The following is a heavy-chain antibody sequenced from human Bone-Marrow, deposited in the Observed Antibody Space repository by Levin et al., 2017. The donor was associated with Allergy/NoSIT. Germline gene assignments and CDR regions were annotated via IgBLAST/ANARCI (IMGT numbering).Heavy chain of an antibody. V-gene: IGHV4-59*01. J-gene: IGHJ4*02. CDR3: AREFSFRFDS. Sequence: SQTLSLTCTVSGDSISTYFWSWIRQSPGKGLEWIGYIYDSGTTDYNPSLRSRVTISVDTSKNQFSLRLRSVTTADTAIYYCAREFSFRFDSWGQGTLVTVSS. D-gene: IGHD1-7*01. CDR1: GDSISTYF. CDR2: IYDSGTT.